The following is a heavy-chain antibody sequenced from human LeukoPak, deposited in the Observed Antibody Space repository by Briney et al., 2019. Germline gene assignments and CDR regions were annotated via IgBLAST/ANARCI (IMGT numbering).Heavy chain of an antibody. CDR2: ISWNSGSI. V-gene: IGHV3-9*01. CDR1: GFTFDDYA. Sequence: GGSLRLSCAASGFTFDDYAMHWVRQAPGKGLEWVSGISWNSGSIGYADSVKGRFTISRDNAKNSLYLQMNSLRADDTALYYCARRVTVVVISGYWYFDLWGRGTLVTVSS. J-gene: IGHJ2*01. D-gene: IGHD3-22*01. CDR3: ARRVTVVVISGYWYFDL.